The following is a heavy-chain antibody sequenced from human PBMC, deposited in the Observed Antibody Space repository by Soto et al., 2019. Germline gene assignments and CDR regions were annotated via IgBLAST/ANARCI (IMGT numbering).Heavy chain of an antibody. V-gene: IGHV4-34*01. D-gene: IGHD1-26*01. J-gene: IGHJ4*02. CDR1: GVSLIGYY. Sequence: PSETLSLTSAVNGVSLIGYYWIWIRQKPGKGLEWIGEINHSGSTNYNPSLKSRVTISVDTSKSQFSLRLSSVTAADTAVYYCARQPEWRYSGLYQYFDYWGQGTLVTVSS. CDR2: INHSGST. CDR3: ARQPEWRYSGLYQYFDY.